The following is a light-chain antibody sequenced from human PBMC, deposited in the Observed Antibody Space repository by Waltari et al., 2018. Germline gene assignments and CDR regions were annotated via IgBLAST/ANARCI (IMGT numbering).Light chain of an antibody. J-gene: IGKJ4*01. CDR1: QNITGNW. V-gene: IGKV3-20*01. CDR3: QQYDGSVVT. CDR2: AAS. Sequence: EIVLTQSPGPLPLSPGERVTLSCRARQNITGNWLTWYQQKPGQAPRLLIYAASTTGPGIPQRFSGSGSGTDFYLTINRLEPEDSAAYYCQQYDGSVVTFGGGTKVEIK.